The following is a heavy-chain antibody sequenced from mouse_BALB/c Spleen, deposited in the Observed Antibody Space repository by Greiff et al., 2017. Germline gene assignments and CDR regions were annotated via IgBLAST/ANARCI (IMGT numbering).Heavy chain of an antibody. J-gene: IGHJ3*01. D-gene: IGHD1-1*01. Sequence: EVQLQQSGAELVKPGASVKLSCTASGFNIKDTYMHWVKQRPEQGLEWIGRIDPANGNTKYDPKFQGKATITADSSSNTAYLQLSSLTSEDTAVYYCATGSSYRAWFAYWGQGTLVTVSA. CDR1: GFNIKDTY. CDR3: ATGSSYRAWFAY. CDR2: IDPANGNT. V-gene: IGHV14-3*02.